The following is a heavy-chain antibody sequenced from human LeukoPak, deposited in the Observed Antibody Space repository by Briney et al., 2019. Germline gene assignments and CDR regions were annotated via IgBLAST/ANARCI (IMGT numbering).Heavy chain of an antibody. D-gene: IGHD3-10*01. J-gene: IGHJ5*02. CDR2: MNPNSGNT. V-gene: IGHV1-8*03. CDR3: ARDWYYGSGRYWFDP. Sequence: GASVKVSCKASGYTFTSYGISWVRQATGQGLEWMGWMNPNSGNTGYAQKFQGRVTITRNTSISTAYMELSSLRSEDTAVYYCARDWYYGSGRYWFDPWGQGTLVTVSS. CDR1: GYTFTSYG.